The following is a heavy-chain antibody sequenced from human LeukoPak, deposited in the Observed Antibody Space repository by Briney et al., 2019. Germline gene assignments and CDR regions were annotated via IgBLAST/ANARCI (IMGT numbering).Heavy chain of an antibody. CDR2: INPNSGGT. J-gene: IGHJ4*02. CDR3: ARDRYSSLHLDY. D-gene: IGHD6-13*01. Sequence: ASLKVSCKASGYTFTGYYMHWVRQAPGQGLEWMGWINPNSGGTNYAQKFQGRVTMTRDTSISTAYMELSRLRSDDTAVYYCARDRYSSLHLDYWGQGTLVTVSS. CDR1: GYTFTGYY. V-gene: IGHV1-2*02.